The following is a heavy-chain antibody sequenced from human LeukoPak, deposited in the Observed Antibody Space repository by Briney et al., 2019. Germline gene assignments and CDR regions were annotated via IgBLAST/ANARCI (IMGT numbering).Heavy chain of an antibody. CDR3: ARDRDPGFDY. D-gene: IGHD3-10*01. V-gene: IGHV1-69*05. J-gene: IGHJ4*02. CDR1: GDTLSTHA. Sequence: SVKVSCKASGDTLSTHAISWVRQAPGQGLEWMGVILPVSDSANYAQKFQGRVSTTTDESTSTTYMQLSSLRPEDTAVYYCARDRDPGFDYWGQGTLVTVSS. CDR2: ILPVSDSA.